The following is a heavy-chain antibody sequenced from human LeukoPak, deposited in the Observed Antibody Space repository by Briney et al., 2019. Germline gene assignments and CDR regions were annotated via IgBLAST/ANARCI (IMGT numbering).Heavy chain of an antibody. J-gene: IGHJ6*02. D-gene: IGHD3-22*01. CDR1: GGSFSGYY. Sequence: SETLSLTCAVYGGSFSGYYWSWIRQPPVKGLEWIGEINHSGSTNYNPSLKSRVTISVDTSKNQFSLKLSSVTAADTAVYYCARGHPPYYDSSGFLEDYYYGMDVWGQGTTVTVSS. CDR3: ARGHPPYYDSSGFLEDYYYGMDV. V-gene: IGHV4-34*01. CDR2: INHSGST.